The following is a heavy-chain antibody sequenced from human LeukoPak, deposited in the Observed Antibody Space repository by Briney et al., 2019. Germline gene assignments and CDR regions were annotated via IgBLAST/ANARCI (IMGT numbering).Heavy chain of an antibody. V-gene: IGHV3-48*03. CDR3: ARAGRGLRYFDWLTYDY. Sequence: PGGSLRLSCAASGFTFSSYEMNWVRQAPGKGLEWVSYISSSGSTTYYADSVKGRFTISRDNAKNSLYLQMNSLRAEDTAVYYCARAGRGLRYFDWLTYDYWGQGTLVTVSS. CDR2: ISSSGSTT. CDR1: GFTFSSYE. J-gene: IGHJ4*02. D-gene: IGHD3-9*01.